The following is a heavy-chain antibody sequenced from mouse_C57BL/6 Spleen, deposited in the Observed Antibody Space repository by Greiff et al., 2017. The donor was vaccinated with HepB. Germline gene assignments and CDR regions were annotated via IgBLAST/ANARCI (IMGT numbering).Heavy chain of an antibody. D-gene: IGHD2-3*01. J-gene: IGHJ2*01. V-gene: IGHV1-54*01. CDR2: INPGSGGT. Sequence: VQLQQSGAELVRPGTSVKVSCKASGYAFTNYLIEWVKQRPGQGLEWIGVINPGSGGTNYNEKFKGKATLTADKSSSTAYMQLSSLTSEDSAVYFCARGNDGYYEDYFDYWGQGTTLTVSS. CDR1: GYAFTNYL. CDR3: ARGNDGYYEDYFDY.